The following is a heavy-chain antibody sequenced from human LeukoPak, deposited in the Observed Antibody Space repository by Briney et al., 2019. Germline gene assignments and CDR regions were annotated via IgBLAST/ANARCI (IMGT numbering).Heavy chain of an antibody. Sequence: ASVKVSCKASGYTFTGYYMHWVRQAPGQGLEWMGWINPNSGGTNYAQKFRGRVTMTRDTSISTAYMELSRLRSDDTAVYYSAGPLKSIAARYFDLWGRGTLVTVSS. CDR1: GYTFTGYY. J-gene: IGHJ2*01. CDR3: AGPLKSIAARYFDL. D-gene: IGHD6-6*01. V-gene: IGHV1-2*02. CDR2: INPNSGGT.